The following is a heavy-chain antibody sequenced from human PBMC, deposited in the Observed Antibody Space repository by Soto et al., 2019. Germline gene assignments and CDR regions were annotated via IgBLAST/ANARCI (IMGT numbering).Heavy chain of an antibody. V-gene: IGHV1-69*04. CDR1: GGDLTNSG. J-gene: IGHJ4*02. CDR2: IFPLLAMV. CDR3: AQEDGAGFKS. Sequence: QVHLVQSGAEMKKPGSSVKVSCKVSGGDLTNSGISWVRQAPGQGLEWMGGIFPLLAMVDYSQKFQGRVTITADESTNTAYMDLGSLRSEDTAVYYCAQEDGAGFKSWGQGTLVIVSS. D-gene: IGHD1-26*01.